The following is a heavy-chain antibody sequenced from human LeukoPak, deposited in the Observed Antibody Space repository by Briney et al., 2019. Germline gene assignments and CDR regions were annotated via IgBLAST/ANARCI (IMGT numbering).Heavy chain of an antibody. V-gene: IGHV3-30*02. J-gene: IGHJ4*02. CDR1: AFTFSAYG. D-gene: IGHD3-10*01. CDR2: IRFDGINK. CDR3: AKAQHYYGSGSHRIDY. Sequence: GGSLRLSCAASAFTFSAYGMHWVRQTPGKGLEWVAFIRFDGINKYYADSVKGRFTISRDNSKNTLYLQMNSLRAEDTAVYYCAKAQHYYGSGSHRIDYWGQGTLVTVSS.